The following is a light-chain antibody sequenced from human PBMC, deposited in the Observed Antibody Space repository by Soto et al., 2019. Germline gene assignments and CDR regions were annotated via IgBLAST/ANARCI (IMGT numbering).Light chain of an antibody. V-gene: IGKV1-39*01. CDR2: GGS. CDR3: REIYTILLT. J-gene: IGKJ4*01. CDR1: QSIGSY. Sequence: IKMTESPSSLSASIIDRVTITCLASQSIGSYLNWYQQKPGKAPNLLIHGGSILQSGVPPRFSGGGGGTDFTLTISSRLPDDFASCYCREIYTILLTFGGGTKVDIK.